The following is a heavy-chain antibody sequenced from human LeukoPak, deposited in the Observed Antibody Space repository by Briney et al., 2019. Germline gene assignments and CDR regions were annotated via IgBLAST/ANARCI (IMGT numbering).Heavy chain of an antibody. CDR3: ARLDRSESAFDI. CDR1: GYTFTSYY. J-gene: IGHJ3*02. Sequence: ASVKVSCKASGYTFTSYYMHWVRQAPGQGLEWMGIINPSGGSTSYAQKFQGRVTITRDTSASTAYMELSSLRSEDTAVYYCARLDRSESAFDIWGQGTMVTVSS. D-gene: IGHD6-19*01. CDR2: INPSGGST. V-gene: IGHV1-46*01.